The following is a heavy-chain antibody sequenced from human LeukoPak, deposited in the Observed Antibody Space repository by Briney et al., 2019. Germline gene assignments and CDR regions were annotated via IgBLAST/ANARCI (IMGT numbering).Heavy chain of an antibody. CDR3: AREAYDSSGYPRYYFDY. CDR1: GFTFSNCA. J-gene: IGHJ4*02. CDR2: ISSYGDKT. D-gene: IGHD3-22*01. Sequence: PGGSLRLSCSASGFTFSNCAMHWVRQAPGKGPEYVSVISSYGDKTYYADSVKGRFTISRDNAKSSLYLQMNSLRAEDTAVYYCAREAYDSSGYPRYYFDYWGQGTLVTVSS. V-gene: IGHV3-64*04.